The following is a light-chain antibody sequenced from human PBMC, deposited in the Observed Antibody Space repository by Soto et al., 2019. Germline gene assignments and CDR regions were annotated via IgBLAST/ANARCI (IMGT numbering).Light chain of an antibody. V-gene: IGKV1-27*01. CDR1: QDINNY. Sequence: DIQMTQSPSSLSASVGDRVTITCRASQDINNYLAWYQVQPGKGPKLLIYAASTLQSGVPSWFSVSGYGTDFTLTISSQQPEDVATYFCQKYNSAPRSFGQGTRVEI. CDR3: QKYNSAPRS. J-gene: IGKJ1*01. CDR2: AAS.